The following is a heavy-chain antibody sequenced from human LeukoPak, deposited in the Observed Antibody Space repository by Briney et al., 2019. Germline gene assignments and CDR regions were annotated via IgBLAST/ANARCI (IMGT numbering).Heavy chain of an antibody. CDR3: AKEPAPYSSGPVGY. D-gene: IGHD6-19*01. V-gene: IGHV3-9*01. Sequence: GRSLRLSCAASGFTFDDYAMHWVRQAPGKGLEWVSGISWNSGSIGYADSVKGRFTISRDNAKNSLYLQMNSLGAEDTALYYCAKEPAPYSSGPVGYWGQGTLVTVSS. CDR1: GFTFDDYA. CDR2: ISWNSGSI. J-gene: IGHJ4*02.